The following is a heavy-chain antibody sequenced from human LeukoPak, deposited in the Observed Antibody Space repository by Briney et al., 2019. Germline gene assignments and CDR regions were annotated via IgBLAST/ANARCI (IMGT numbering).Heavy chain of an antibody. CDR2: INYSGST. CDR1: GGSISSGGYY. Sequence: SETLSLTCTVSGGSISSGGYYWSWIRQHPGKGLEWIGYINYSGSTYYNPSLKSRVTISVDTSKNQFSLKLSSVTAADTAVYYCAKDSPPIAGNFDYWGQGTLVTVSS. J-gene: IGHJ4*02. CDR3: AKDSPPIAGNFDY. D-gene: IGHD1-26*01. V-gene: IGHV4-31*03.